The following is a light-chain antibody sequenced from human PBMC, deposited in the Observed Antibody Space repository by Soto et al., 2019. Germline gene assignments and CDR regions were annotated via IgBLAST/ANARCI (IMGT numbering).Light chain of an antibody. V-gene: IGLV1-47*01. CDR1: SSNIGTNY. J-gene: IGLJ2*01. Sequence: QSVLTQSPSASGTPGQRVIISCSGTSSNIGTNYVYWYQQLPGTAPKVLIYSNDKRPSGVPNRFSGSKPGTSASLAISGLRSEDEADYYCAAWDDSLSGPLFGGGTKLTVL. CDR2: SND. CDR3: AAWDDSLSGPL.